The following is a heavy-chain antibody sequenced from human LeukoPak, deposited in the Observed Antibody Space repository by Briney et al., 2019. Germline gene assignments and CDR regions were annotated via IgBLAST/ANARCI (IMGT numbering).Heavy chain of an antibody. D-gene: IGHD5-18*01. CDR2: VYHSGRT. V-gene: IGHV4-38-2*02. Sequence: SETLSLTCTVSGYSISTDYYWGWIRQSPGTGLEWIVSVYHSGRTYYNPSLKSRITISVDTSKNQFSLELRSVTAADTAVYYCVRDPSYAYLDSWGQGTLVTVSS. CDR3: VRDPSYAYLDS. J-gene: IGHJ4*02. CDR1: GYSISTDYY.